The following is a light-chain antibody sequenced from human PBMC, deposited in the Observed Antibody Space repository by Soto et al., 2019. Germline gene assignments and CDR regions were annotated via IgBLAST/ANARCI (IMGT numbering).Light chain of an antibody. Sequence: EVVRTQSPVTLSVSAGKRVTLACRPSQSVGSYLAWYQHKPGQAPRLLISDASNRSTGIPARFSGSVSETDFTRTISSLEPEDSAVYYCQQRSNLASLSFGGGTKVDVK. J-gene: IGKJ4*01. V-gene: IGKV3-11*01. CDR1: QSVGSY. CDR3: QQRSNLASLS. CDR2: DAS.